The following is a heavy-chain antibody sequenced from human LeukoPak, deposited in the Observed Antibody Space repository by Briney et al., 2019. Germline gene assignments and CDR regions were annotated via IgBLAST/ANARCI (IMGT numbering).Heavy chain of an antibody. V-gene: IGHV4-61*02. CDR3: ARAIVDTAMVGFDY. CDR2: IYTSGST. Sequence: SQTLSLTCTVSGGSISSGSYYWSWIRQPAGKGLEWIGRIYTSGSTNYNPSLKSRVTISVDTSKNQFSLKLSSVTAADTAVYYCARAIVDTAMVGFDYWGQGTLVTVSS. CDR1: GGSISSGSYY. D-gene: IGHD5-18*01. J-gene: IGHJ4*02.